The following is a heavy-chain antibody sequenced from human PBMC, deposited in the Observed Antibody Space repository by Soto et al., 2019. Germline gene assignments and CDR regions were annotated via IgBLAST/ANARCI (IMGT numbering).Heavy chain of an antibody. CDR2: IIPVFGTA. CDR1: GGSLSNYG. J-gene: IGHJ6*02. D-gene: IGHD4-17*01. V-gene: IGHV1-69*12. CDR3: ERGDATKIVVTTYYGMDV. Sequence: QVQLVQSGAEVKKPGSSVKVSCKASGGSLSNYGISWVRQAPGQGLEWMGGIIPVFGTANYAQKFQGRVTITADESTSIVYMDVTSLRSEYTAVYYCERGDATKIVVTTYYGMDVWGQGTTVTVSS.